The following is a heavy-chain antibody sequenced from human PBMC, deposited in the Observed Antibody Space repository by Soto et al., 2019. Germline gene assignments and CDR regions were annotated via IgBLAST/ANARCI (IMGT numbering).Heavy chain of an antibody. V-gene: IGHV4-59*12. CDR1: GGSISSYY. D-gene: IGHD3-10*01. J-gene: IGHJ4*02. CDR3: ARYGSGTYYPTTFDY. CDR2: IYYSGST. Sequence: SETLSLTCTVSGGSISSYYWSWIRQPPGKGLEWIGYIYYSGSTNYNPSLKSRVTISVDTSKSQFSLKLSSVTAADTAVYYCARYGSGTYYPTTFDYWGQGTLVTVSS.